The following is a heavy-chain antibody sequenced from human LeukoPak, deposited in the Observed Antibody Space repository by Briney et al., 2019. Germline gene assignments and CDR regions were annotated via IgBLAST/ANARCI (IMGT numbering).Heavy chain of an antibody. CDR1: GYTFSSYA. CDR2: ISGSGGST. V-gene: IGHV3-23*01. J-gene: IGHJ4*02. D-gene: IGHD6-19*01. CDR3: AKGSIAVAGTVDY. Sequence: GRSLRLSCEASGYTFSSYAMSWVRQAPGKGLEWVSAISGSGGSTYYADSVKGRFTISRDNSKNTLYLQMNSLRAEDTAVYYCAKGSIAVAGTVDYWGQGTLVTVSS.